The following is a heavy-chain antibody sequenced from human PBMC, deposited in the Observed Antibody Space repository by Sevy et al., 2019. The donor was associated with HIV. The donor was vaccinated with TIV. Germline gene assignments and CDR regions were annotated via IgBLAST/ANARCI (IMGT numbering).Heavy chain of an antibody. Sequence: GGSLRLSCTASGFTFGDYAMSWFRQAPGKGLEWVGFIRSKAYGGTTEYAASVKGRFTISRDDYKSIAYLQMNSLKTEDTAVYYSTRTGDSIYWPTEENNLDYWGQGTLVTVSS. CDR1: GFTFGDYA. J-gene: IGHJ4*02. V-gene: IGHV3-49*03. D-gene: IGHD5-12*01. CDR2: IRSKAYGGTT. CDR3: TRTGDSIYWPTEENNLDY.